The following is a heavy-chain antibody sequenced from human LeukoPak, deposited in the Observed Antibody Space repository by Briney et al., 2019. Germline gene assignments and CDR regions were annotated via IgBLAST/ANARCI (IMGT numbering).Heavy chain of an antibody. D-gene: IGHD1-26*01. CDR3: ARQQYSGSYKDDAFDI. CDR2: IYPGDSDT. V-gene: IGHV5-51*01. J-gene: IGHJ3*02. Sequence: GESLKISCKGSGYSFTSYWIGWVRQMPGKGLEWMGIIYPGDSDTRYSPSFQGQVTISADKSISTAYLQWSSLKASDTAMYYCARQQYSGSYKDDAFDIWGQGTMVTVSS. CDR1: GYSFTSYW.